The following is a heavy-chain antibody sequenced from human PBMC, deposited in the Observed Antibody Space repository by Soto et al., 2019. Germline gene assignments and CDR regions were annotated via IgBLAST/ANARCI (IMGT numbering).Heavy chain of an antibody. V-gene: IGHV4-31*03. D-gene: IGHD6-13*01. CDR2: IHYRGST. CDR1: GGSISSGGYY. CDR3: ARDIAAAGTFDF. Sequence: QVQLQESGPGLVKPSQTLSLTCTVSGGSISSGGYYWSWIRQNPGKGLEWIGYIHYRGSTYYNPSLKSRVTISLDTSKNQFSLKLSSVTAADTAVYFCARDIAAAGTFDFWGQGTLVTVSS. J-gene: IGHJ4*02.